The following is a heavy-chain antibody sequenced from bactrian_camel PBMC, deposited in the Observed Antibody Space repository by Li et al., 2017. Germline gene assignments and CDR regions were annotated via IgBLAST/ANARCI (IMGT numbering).Heavy chain of an antibody. CDR2: LDNDGRT. Sequence: QLVESGGGSVQTGGSLRLSCTASEYDYTHHCVGWYRQAPGEKREGVATLDNDGRTTYADSVKGRFTISVDTASDTMYLQMSSLKFEDTAMYHRVAPHPGWARLGKCEPNYWGQGTQVTVS. CDR3: VAPHPGWARLGKCEPNY. D-gene: IGHD5*01. V-gene: IGHV3S53*01. J-gene: IGHJ4*01. CDR1: EYDYTHHC.